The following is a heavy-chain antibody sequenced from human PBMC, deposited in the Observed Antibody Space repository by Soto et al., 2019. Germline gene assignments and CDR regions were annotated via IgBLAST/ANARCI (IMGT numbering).Heavy chain of an antibody. J-gene: IGHJ4*02. D-gene: IGHD2-15*01. CDR2: IYYSGST. Sequence: SDTLSITCTFSGCSISSGCDYWSWIRQHPGKGLEWIGYIYYSGSTYYNPSLKSRVTISVDTSKNQFSLKLSSVTAADTAVYYCARACSGGSCYTFDYWGQGTLVNVSS. CDR1: GCSISSGCDY. CDR3: ARACSGGSCYTFDY. V-gene: IGHV4-31*03.